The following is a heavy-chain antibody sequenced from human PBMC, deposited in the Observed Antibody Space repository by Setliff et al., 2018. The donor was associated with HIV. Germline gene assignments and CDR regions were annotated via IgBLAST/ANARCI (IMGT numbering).Heavy chain of an antibody. D-gene: IGHD6-13*01. CDR3: ALTLAAQLVGLD. J-gene: IGHJ4*02. V-gene: IGHV1-18*01. CDR2: ISAYNGNT. CDR1: GGTFTSYG. Sequence: ASVKVSCKASGGTFTSYGISWVRQAPGQGLEWMGWISAYNGNTNYAQKLQGRVTMTTDTSTNTAYMELRSLRPDDTAIYYCALTLAAQLVGLDWGQGTLVTVSS.